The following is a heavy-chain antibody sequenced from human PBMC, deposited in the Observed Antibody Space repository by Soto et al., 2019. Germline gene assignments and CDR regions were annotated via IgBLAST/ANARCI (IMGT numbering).Heavy chain of an antibody. Sequence: GESLKISCKGSGYSFTSYWIGWVRQMPGKGLEWMGIIYPGDSDTRYSPSFQGQVTISADKSISTAYLQWSSLKASDTAMYYCARQYCISTSCNIVVFDFGGQGTMVTVSS. V-gene: IGHV5-51*01. CDR3: ARQYCISTSCNIVVFDF. CDR2: IYPGDSDT. D-gene: IGHD2-2*02. CDR1: GYSFTSYW. J-gene: IGHJ3*01.